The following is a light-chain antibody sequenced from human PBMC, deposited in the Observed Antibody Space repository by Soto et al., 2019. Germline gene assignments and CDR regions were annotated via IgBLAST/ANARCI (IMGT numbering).Light chain of an antibody. J-gene: IGLJ2*01. CDR3: SSYTSSSTRV. CDR2: EVS. CDR1: SSDVGGYNY. Sequence: QSALTQPASVSGSPGQSITISCTGTSSDVGGYNYVSWYQQHPGKAPTLIIYEVSNRPSGVSNRFSGSKSGNTASLTISGLQAEDEADYCCSSYTSSSTRVFGGGTKLTVL. V-gene: IGLV2-14*01.